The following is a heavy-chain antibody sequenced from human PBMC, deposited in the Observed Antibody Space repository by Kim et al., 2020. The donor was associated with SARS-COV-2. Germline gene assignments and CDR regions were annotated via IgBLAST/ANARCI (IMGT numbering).Heavy chain of an antibody. Sequence: VGSLRLSCAASGFTFSSYSMNWGRQAPGKGLEWISSISSSSSYIYYADSVKGRFTISRDNDRASLFLQMNSLRAEDTAVYYCVRVLTSGWSYFDYWGQGTLVNVSS. CDR2: ISSSSSYI. CDR3: VRVLTSGWSYFDY. V-gene: IGHV3-21*04. D-gene: IGHD6-19*01. CDR1: GFTFSSYS. J-gene: IGHJ4*02.